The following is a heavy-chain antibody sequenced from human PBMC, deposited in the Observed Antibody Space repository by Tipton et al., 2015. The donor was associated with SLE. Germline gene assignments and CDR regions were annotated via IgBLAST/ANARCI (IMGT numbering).Heavy chain of an antibody. CDR3: ARGGSGSYWGRDDAFDI. V-gene: IGHV3-48*01. Sequence: SLRLSCAASGFTFSSYSMNWVRQAPGKGLEWVSYISSSSSTIYYADSVKGRFTISRDNAKNSLYLQMNSLRAEDTAVYYCARGGSGSYWGRDDAFDIWGQGTMVTVSS. J-gene: IGHJ3*02. CDR1: GFTFSSYS. D-gene: IGHD1-26*01. CDR2: ISSSSSTI.